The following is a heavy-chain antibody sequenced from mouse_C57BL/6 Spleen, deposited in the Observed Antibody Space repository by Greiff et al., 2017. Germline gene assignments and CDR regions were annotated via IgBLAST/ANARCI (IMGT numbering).Heavy chain of an antibody. CDR3: ARYLYDGFYFDY. J-gene: IGHJ2*01. V-gene: IGHV1-69*01. D-gene: IGHD2-3*01. Sequence: QVQLQPPGAELVMPGASVKLSCKASGYTFTSYWMHWVKQRPGQGLEWIGEIDPSDSYTNYNQKFKGKSTLTVDTSSSTAYMQLSSLTSEDYAVYYCARYLYDGFYFDYWGQGTTLTVSS. CDR2: IDPSDSYT. CDR1: GYTFTSYW.